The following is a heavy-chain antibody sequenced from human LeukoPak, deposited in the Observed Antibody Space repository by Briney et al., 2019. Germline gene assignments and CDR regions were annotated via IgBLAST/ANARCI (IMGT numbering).Heavy chain of an antibody. CDR3: ARDREHYDSGGYSSFFDH. J-gene: IGHJ4*02. CDR1: GFTFSSYG. CDR2: LSYDGSKK. V-gene: IGHV3-30*19. Sequence: PGRSLRLSCAASGFTFSSYGMHWVRQAPGKGLEWVAVLSYDGSKKYYADSVKGRFTISRDNSKNTLYLQMNRLRGEDTAVYYCARDREHYDSGGYSSFFDHWGQGTQVTVSS. D-gene: IGHD3-22*01.